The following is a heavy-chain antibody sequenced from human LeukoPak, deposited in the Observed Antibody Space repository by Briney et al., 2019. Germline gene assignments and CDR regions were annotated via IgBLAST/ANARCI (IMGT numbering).Heavy chain of an antibody. D-gene: IGHD3-10*01. CDR1: GFTFSRFW. J-gene: IGHJ4*02. CDR3: ARGVLWFGENNSY. Sequence: SGGSLRLSCAASGFTFSRFWMSWVRQAPGKGLEWVANIRKDGSVKNYVDSVKGRFTISRDNAKNSLYLQMNSLRAEDTAVYYCARGVLWFGENNSYWGQGTLVTVSS. CDR2: IRKDGSVK. V-gene: IGHV3-7*01.